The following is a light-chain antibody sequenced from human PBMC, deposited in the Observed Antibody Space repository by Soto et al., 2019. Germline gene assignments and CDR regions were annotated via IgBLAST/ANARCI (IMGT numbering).Light chain of an antibody. CDR1: QSVSSN. J-gene: IGKJ1*01. V-gene: IGKV3-15*01. CDR3: QQYNNWPSWT. Sequence: ELVMTQSPATLSVSPGERATLSCRASQSVSSNLAWYQQKPGQAPRLLIYGASTRATGIPARFSGSGSGTEFTLTISSLQSEDFAVYYCQQYNNWPSWTFGQGTKVELK. CDR2: GAS.